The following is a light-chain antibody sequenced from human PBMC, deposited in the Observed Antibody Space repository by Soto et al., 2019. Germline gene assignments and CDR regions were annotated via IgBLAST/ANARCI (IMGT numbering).Light chain of an antibody. Sequence: EIVMTQSPATLSVSPGKRATLSCRASQTVSSNLAWYQQKPGQPPRLLVYGASTRATDIPARFSGSGSGTEFTLTISSLQSEDFAVYYCQQSNNWPYTFGQGTKLEIK. CDR3: QQSNNWPYT. V-gene: IGKV3-15*01. J-gene: IGKJ2*01. CDR2: GAS. CDR1: QTVSSN.